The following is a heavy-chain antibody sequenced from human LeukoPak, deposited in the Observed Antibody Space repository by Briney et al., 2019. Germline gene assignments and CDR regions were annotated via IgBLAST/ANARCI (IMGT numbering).Heavy chain of an antibody. V-gene: IGHV4-59*08. CDR1: GGSISSYY. CDR3: ARGGRDGYNFELDY. J-gene: IGHJ4*02. Sequence: SETLSLTCTVPGGSISSYYWSWIRQPPGKGLEWIGYIYYSGSTNYNPSLKSRVTISVDTSKNQFSLKLSSVTAADTAVYYCARGGRDGYNFELDYWGQGTLVTVSS. CDR2: IYYSGST. D-gene: IGHD5-24*01.